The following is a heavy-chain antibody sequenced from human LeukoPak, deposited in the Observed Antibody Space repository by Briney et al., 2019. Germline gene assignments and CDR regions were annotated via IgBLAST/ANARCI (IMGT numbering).Heavy chain of an antibody. D-gene: IGHD1-26*01. V-gene: IGHV3-7*01. CDR2: IKQDGSLR. CDR3: AKRRSGSYYDYYFDY. CDR1: GFTFSSSW. Sequence: GGSLRLSCEASGFTFSSSWMNWVRQAPGKGLEWVASIKQDGSLRYYLDSVKGRFTISRDNAKNSLYLQMNSLRAEDTAVYYCAKRRSGSYYDYYFDYWGQGTLVTVSS. J-gene: IGHJ4*02.